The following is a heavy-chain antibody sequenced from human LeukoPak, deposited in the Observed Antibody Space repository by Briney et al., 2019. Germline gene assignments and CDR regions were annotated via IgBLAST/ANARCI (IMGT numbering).Heavy chain of an antibody. CDR2: IYHSGST. CDR3: ARRVPSITIFGVVIEDGMDV. Sequence: PSETLSLTCAVSGFSISSGGYSWSWIRQPPGKGLEWIGYIYHSGSTYYNPSLKSRVTISVDTSKNQFSLKLSSVTAADTAVYYCARRVPSITIFGVVIEDGMDVWGQGTTVTVSS. D-gene: IGHD3-3*01. CDR1: GFSISSGGYS. J-gene: IGHJ6*02. V-gene: IGHV4-30-2*01.